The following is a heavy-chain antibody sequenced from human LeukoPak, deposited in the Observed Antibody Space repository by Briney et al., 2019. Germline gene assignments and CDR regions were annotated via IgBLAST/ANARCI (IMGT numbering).Heavy chain of an antibody. CDR2: INHSGST. Sequence: SETLSLTCAVSGGSFIGYYWSWIRQPPGKGLEWMGEINHSGSTNYNPSLKSRVTISVDTSKNQFSLKLSAVTAADTAVYYCARDKGIGSSAQYYYYYMDVWGKGTTVTVSS. V-gene: IGHV4-34*01. CDR1: GGSFIGYY. CDR3: ARDKGIGSSAQYYYYYMDV. D-gene: IGHD3-10*01. J-gene: IGHJ6*03.